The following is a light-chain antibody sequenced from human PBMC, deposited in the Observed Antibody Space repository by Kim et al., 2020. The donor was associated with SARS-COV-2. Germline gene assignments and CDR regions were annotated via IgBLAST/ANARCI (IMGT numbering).Light chain of an antibody. CDR3: QVWDSSSDQYV. J-gene: IGLJ1*01. Sequence: GAQGKTARITGGGNNIGSKRVHWYKQKPGQAPVLVIYYESDRPSGIPERFSGSNSGNTATLTISRVEAGDESDYYCQVWDSSSDQYVFGTGTKVTVL. CDR2: YES. CDR1: NIGSKR. V-gene: IGLV3-21*04.